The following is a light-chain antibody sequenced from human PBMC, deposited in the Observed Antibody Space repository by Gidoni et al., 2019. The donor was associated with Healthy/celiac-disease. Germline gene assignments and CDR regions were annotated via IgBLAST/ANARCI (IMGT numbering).Light chain of an antibody. CDR2: SNN. V-gene: IGLV1-44*01. Sequence: QSVLTQPPSASGTPGQRVTISCSGSSSNIGSNTVNCYQQLPGTAPKLLIYSNNQRPSGVPDRFSGSKSGTSASLAISGLQSEDEADYYCAACDDSLNGHVVFGGGTKLTVL. J-gene: IGLJ2*01. CDR3: AACDDSLNGHVV. CDR1: SSNIGSNT.